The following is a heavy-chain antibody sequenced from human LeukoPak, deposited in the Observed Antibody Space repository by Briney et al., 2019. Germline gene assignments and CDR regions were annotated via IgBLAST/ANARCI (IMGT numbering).Heavy chain of an antibody. CDR1: GYTFTDYY. Sequence: ASVKVSCKVSGYTFTDYYMHWVQQAPGKGLEWMGLVDPEDGETIYAEKFQGRVTITADTSTDTAYMELSSQRSEDTAVYYCATSIRYSSSWYLGAFDIWGQGTMDTVSS. CDR2: VDPEDGET. V-gene: IGHV1-69-2*01. D-gene: IGHD6-13*01. J-gene: IGHJ3*02. CDR3: ATSIRYSSSWYLGAFDI.